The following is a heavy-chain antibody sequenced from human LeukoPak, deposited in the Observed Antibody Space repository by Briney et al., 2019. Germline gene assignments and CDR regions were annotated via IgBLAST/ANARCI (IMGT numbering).Heavy chain of an antibody. CDR1: GYRFTSYW. Sequence: GESLQISFQGSGYRFTSYWISWVRPMPGKGLEWMGRIDPSDSYTNYSPSFQGHVTISADKSISTAYLQWSSLKASDTAMYYCARHRWLRVFDYWGQGTLVTVSS. V-gene: IGHV5-10-1*01. CDR3: ARHRWLRVFDY. D-gene: IGHD5-12*01. J-gene: IGHJ4*02. CDR2: IDPSDSYT.